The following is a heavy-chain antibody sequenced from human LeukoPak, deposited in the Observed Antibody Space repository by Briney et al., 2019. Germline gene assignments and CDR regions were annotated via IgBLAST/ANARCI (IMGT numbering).Heavy chain of an antibody. CDR1: GFTFASYA. J-gene: IGHJ6*03. CDR3: ARSLRVRGVPDYMDV. V-gene: IGHV3-23*01. Sequence: PGGSLRLSCAASGFTFASYAMSWVRQAPGKGLEWVSTISGSGGTTFYVDSLKGRFTISRDNSKNTLYLQMNSLRAEDTAVYYCARSLRVRGVPDYMDVWGKGTTVIISS. D-gene: IGHD3-10*01. CDR2: ISGSGGTT.